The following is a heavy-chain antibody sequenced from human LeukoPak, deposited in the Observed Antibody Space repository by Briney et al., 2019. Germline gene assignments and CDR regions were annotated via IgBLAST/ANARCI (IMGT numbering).Heavy chain of an antibody. J-gene: IGHJ3*02. CDR3: ARLELTMVRGVIGAFDI. CDR2: ISAYNGNT. Sequence: ASVKVSCKASGYTFTSYGISWVRQAPGQELEWMGWISAYNGNTNYAQKLQGRVTMTTDTSTSTAYMELRSLRSDDTAVYYCARLELTMVRGVIGAFDIWGQGTMVTVSS. D-gene: IGHD3-10*01. CDR1: GYTFTSYG. V-gene: IGHV1-18*04.